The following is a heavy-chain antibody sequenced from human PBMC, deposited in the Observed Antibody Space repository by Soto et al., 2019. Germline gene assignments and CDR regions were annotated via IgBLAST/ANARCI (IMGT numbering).Heavy chain of an antibody. J-gene: IGHJ6*03. CDR1: GYTFTNYG. CDR3: GRVRPLVGYFHYHLDV. D-gene: IGHD6-6*01. CDR2: ISAYNGDT. Sequence: QVQLLQSGAEVKKPGASVKVSCKASGYTFTNYGITWVRQAPGQGLEWMGWISAYNGDTHYTQRLQGRVTMTTDTSTSPAYMGLRGLRSDGPAGYYWGRVRPLVGYFHYHLDVWGKGTTVTVSS. V-gene: IGHV1-18*01.